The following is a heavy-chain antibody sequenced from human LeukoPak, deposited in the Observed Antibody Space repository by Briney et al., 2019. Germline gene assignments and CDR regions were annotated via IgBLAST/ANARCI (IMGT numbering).Heavy chain of an antibody. J-gene: IGHJ4*02. CDR3: AKDAYSGYEYSGYFDY. V-gene: IGHV3-9*01. CDR1: GFTFNDYA. CDR2: ISWNSDSI. Sequence: RSLRLSCAASGFTFNDYAMHWVRQAPGKGLEWVSGISWNSDSIAYADSVKGRFTISRDNAKNSLYLHMNSLRAEDTALYYCAKDAYSGYEYSGYFDYWGQGTLVTVSS. D-gene: IGHD5-12*01.